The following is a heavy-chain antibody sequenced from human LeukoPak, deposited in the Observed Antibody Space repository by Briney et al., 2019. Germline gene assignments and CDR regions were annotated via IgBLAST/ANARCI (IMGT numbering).Heavy chain of an antibody. CDR3: ARRSIAVAGTPFDY. Sequence: SETLSLTCAVSGYSISSGYYWGWIRQPPGKGLEWIGSIYHSGSTYYNPSLKSRVTISVDTSKNQFSLKLSSVTAADTAVYYCARRSIAVAGTPFDYWGRGTLVTVSS. V-gene: IGHV4-38-2*01. J-gene: IGHJ4*02. CDR1: GYSISSGYY. D-gene: IGHD6-19*01. CDR2: IYHSGST.